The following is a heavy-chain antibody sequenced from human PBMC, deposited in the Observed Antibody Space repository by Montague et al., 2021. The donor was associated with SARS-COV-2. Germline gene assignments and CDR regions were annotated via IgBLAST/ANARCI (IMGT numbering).Heavy chain of an antibody. V-gene: IGHV4-38-2*02. D-gene: IGHD5-24*01. Sequence: ETLSLTCTVSGYSISSGYYWGWIRQPPGKGLEWIGSIYHSGSTYYNPSLKSRVTISVDTSKNQFSLKLLSSVTAADTAVYYCARDRRRWLQLNNWFDPWGQGTLVTVSS. CDR2: IYHSGST. CDR3: ARDRRRWLQLNNWFDP. J-gene: IGHJ5*02. CDR1: GYSISSGYY.